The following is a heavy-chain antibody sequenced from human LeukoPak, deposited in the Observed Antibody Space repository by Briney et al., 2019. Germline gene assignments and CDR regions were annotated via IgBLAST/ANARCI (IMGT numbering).Heavy chain of an antibody. J-gene: IGHJ4*02. CDR3: TRRSGSPDY. Sequence: SETLSLTCTVSGDFMTSYYWSWIRQPPGKGLELIGYISHSVTPNYNPSLKSRVSISEDTSKNQFSLKLSSVTAADTAMYYCTRRSGSPDYWGQGTLVTVSS. V-gene: IGHV4-59*01. CDR2: ISHSVTP. CDR1: GDFMTSYY. D-gene: IGHD1-26*01.